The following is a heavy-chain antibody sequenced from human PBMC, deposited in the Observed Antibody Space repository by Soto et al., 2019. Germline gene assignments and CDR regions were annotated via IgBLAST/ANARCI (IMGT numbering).Heavy chain of an antibody. D-gene: IGHD1-26*01. CDR2: INPNSGGT. CDR3: ARSYSGGYFFLGWFGP. CDR1: GYTFTGYY. V-gene: IGHV1-2*02. J-gene: IGHJ5*02. Sequence: ASVKVSCEASGYTFTGYYMHWVRQAPGQGLEWMGWINPNSGGTNYAQKFQGRVTMTRDTSISTAYMELSRLRSDDTAVYYCARSYSGGYFFLGWFGPWGQGTLVTVSS.